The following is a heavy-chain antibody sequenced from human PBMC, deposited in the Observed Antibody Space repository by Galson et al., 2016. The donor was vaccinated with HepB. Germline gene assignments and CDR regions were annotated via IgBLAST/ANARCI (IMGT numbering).Heavy chain of an antibody. CDR2: IWYEGSST. J-gene: IGHJ4*02. CDR3: ARHSGNGYFDS. V-gene: IGHV3-33*01. D-gene: IGHD2-8*01. Sequence: SLRLSCAASGPTFKKDGMHWVRQAPGKGLEWVAVIWYEGSSTYYGDSVAGRFTISRDNSKNTLYIKMNSLRDEDTAVYYCARHSGNGYFDSWGQGTLVTVSS. CDR1: GPTFKKDG.